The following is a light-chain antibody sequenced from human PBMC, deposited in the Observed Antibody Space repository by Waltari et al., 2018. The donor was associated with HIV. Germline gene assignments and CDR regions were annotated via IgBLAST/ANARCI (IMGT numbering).Light chain of an antibody. V-gene: IGLV2-8*01. CDR2: EVN. Sequence: QSALTQPPSASGSPGQSVTISCTGTSSDVGRYDYVSWYQQHPGKAPKRLIDEVNKRPSGVPDRVSGSKSGNTASLTVSGLQAEDEAEYSCTSYAGINPVAFGGGTKLTVL. J-gene: IGLJ2*01. CDR3: TSYAGINPVA. CDR1: SSDVGRYDY.